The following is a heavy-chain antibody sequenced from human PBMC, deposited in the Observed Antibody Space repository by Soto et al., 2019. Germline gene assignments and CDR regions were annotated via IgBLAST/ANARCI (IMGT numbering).Heavy chain of an antibody. CDR3: ARSPGSGSYYNIYYYYYLDI. J-gene: IGHJ6*03. D-gene: IGHD3-10*01. Sequence: GASVKGSCKASGYTFTSYDINWVRQATGQGLEWMGWMNPNSGNTGYARKFQGRVTMTRNTSISTAYMELSSLRSEDTAVYYCARSPGSGSYYNIYYYYYLDIWGKGTTVTVSS. CDR2: MNPNSGNT. CDR1: GYTFTSYD. V-gene: IGHV1-8*01.